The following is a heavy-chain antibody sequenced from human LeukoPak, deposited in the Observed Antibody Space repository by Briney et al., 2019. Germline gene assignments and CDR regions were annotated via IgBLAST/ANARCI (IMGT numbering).Heavy chain of an antibody. CDR3: ARDYYYDSSGYFLGNNWFDP. CDR2: ISYDGSNK. J-gene: IGHJ5*02. D-gene: IGHD3-22*01. Sequence: GGSLRLSCAASGFTFSSYAMHWVRQAPGKGLEWVAVISYDGSNKYYADSVKGRFTISRDSSKNTLYLQMNSLRAEDTAVYYCARDYYYDSSGYFLGNNWFDPWGQGTLVTVSS. CDR1: GFTFSSYA. V-gene: IGHV3-30*04.